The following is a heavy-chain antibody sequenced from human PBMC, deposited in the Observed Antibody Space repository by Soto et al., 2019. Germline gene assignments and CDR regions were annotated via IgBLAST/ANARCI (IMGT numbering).Heavy chain of an antibody. CDR3: ARDPTVTTLAGWTYYFDY. D-gene: IGHD4-17*01. J-gene: IGHJ4*02. V-gene: IGHV1-2*02. CDR2: INPNSGGT. CDR1: VYTFTGYY. Sequence: GXSVKVSCKASVYTFTGYYMHWVRQAPGQGLEWMGWINPNSGGTNYAQKFQGRVTMTRDTSISTAYMELSRLRSDDTAVYYCARDPTVTTLAGWTYYFDYWGQGTLVTVSS.